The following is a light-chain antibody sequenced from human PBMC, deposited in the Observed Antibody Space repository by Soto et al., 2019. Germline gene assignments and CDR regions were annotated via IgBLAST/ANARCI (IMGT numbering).Light chain of an antibody. CDR2: AAF. V-gene: IGKV1-39*01. CDR1: QSISSY. J-gene: IGKJ4*01. Sequence: DIQVTQSPSSLSASVGDRLTITCRASQSISSYLNWYQQKPGEAPKLLIYAAFSLNSGVPSRFSGSGAGTDFTLTIRSLQPEDFATYYCQQLISYPLTFGGGTKVEIK. CDR3: QQLISYPLT.